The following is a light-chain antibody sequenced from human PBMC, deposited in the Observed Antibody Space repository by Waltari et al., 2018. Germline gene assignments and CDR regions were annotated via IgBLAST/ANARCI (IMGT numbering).Light chain of an antibody. CDR1: QSISSW. CDR3: QQYNSYSFT. CDR2: KAS. J-gene: IGKJ3*01. Sequence: DIQMTTSPSTLSASVGDSVTITCRASQSISSWLAWYQQKPGKAPKLLIYKASSLESGVPSRFSGSGSGTEFTLTISSLQPDDFATYYCQQYNSYSFTFGPGTKVDIK. V-gene: IGKV1-5*03.